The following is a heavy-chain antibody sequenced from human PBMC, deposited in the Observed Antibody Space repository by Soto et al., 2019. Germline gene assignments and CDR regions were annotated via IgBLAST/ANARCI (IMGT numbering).Heavy chain of an antibody. D-gene: IGHD3-22*01. Sequence: EVQLLESGGGLGQPGGSLRLSCAASRFTFSSYAMSWVRQAPGKGLEWVSGISGSGGSTYYADSVKGRFTISRDNSKNTLYLQMNSLRAEDTAVYYCAKDMWDDYDSAGYYYASWFDPWGQGTLVTVSS. CDR2: ISGSGGST. V-gene: IGHV3-23*01. CDR3: AKDMWDDYDSAGYYYASWFDP. CDR1: RFTFSSYA. J-gene: IGHJ5*02.